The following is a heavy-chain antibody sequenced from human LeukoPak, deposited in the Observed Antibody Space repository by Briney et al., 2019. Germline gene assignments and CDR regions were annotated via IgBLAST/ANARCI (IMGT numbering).Heavy chain of an antibody. D-gene: IGHD3-22*01. CDR2: IYYSGST. CDR3: ASITMIVVVIDY. V-gene: IGHV4-39*01. CDR1: GGSISSSSYY. Sequence: SETLSLTCTVSGGSISSSSYYWGWIRQPPGTGLEWIGSIYYSGSTYYNPSLKSRVTISVDTSKNQFSLKLSSVTAADTAVYYCASITMIVVVIDYWGQGTLVTVSS. J-gene: IGHJ4*02.